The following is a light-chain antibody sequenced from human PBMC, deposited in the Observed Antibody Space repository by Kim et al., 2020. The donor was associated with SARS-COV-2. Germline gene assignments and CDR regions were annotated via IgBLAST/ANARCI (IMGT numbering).Light chain of an antibody. CDR1: SSNVGDNN. V-gene: IGLV1-44*01. J-gene: IGLJ3*02. CDR2: ANG. CDR3: VVWDDILDGVA. Sequence: QSVVTQPPSASGTPGQTVIISCSGSSSNVGDNNVDWYQHFPGTAPKLLIYANGHRPSGVPDRFSASKSGTSASLAISGLQSEDEADYYCVVWDDILDGVAFGGGTKVTVL.